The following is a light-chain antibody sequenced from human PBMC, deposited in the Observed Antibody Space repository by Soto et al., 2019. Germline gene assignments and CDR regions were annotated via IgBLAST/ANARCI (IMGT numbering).Light chain of an antibody. CDR2: KAS. Sequence: DIAMTQSPSTLSASVGDRVTITCRATQSLNIWLAWYQQKPGKAPKLLISKASSLESGVPSRFSGSGSGREFSLTISSLQPDDFATYYCQQYKAYSYTFGQGTKLEMK. CDR1: QSLNIW. J-gene: IGKJ2*01. CDR3: QQYKAYSYT. V-gene: IGKV1-5*03.